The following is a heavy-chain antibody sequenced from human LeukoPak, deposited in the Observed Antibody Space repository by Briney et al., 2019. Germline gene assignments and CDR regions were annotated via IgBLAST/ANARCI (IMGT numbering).Heavy chain of an antibody. D-gene: IGHD4-17*01. J-gene: IGHJ4*02. CDR1: GFTFSNYG. CDR2: ISCDGSNK. Sequence: PGGSLRLSCVASGFTFSNYGVHWVRQAPGKGVEWVAVISCDGSNKYFADSVKGRFTISRDNSKNTLYLQMTSLRAEDTAVYYCATDVDYGDYETGWGYYFAHWGQGTLVTVSS. V-gene: IGHV3-30*03. CDR3: ATDVDYGDYETGWGYYFAH.